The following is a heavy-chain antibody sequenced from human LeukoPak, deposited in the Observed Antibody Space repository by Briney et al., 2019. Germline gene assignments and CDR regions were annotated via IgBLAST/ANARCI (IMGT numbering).Heavy chain of an antibody. J-gene: IGHJ4*02. CDR3: ARDRHNDRGYSGLDY. CDR1: GFTFTGHS. V-gene: IGHV3-30*04. Sequence: PGGSLRLSCVASGFTFTGHSMHWVRQAPGKGLEWVAVVADDEKTIFYADSLKGRFTVSRGNSKNTVYLQMNSLRDEDTAVYYCARDRHNDRGYSGLDYWGQGTLVTVSS. CDR2: VADDEKTI. D-gene: IGHD5-12*01.